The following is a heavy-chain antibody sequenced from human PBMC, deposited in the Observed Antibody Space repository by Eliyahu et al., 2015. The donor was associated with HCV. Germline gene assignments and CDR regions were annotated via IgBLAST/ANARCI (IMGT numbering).Heavy chain of an antibody. CDR1: VGSXXSNNDC. D-gene: IGHD3-10*01. CDR3: ARESSGTPYD. J-gene: IGHJ4*02. V-gene: IGHV4-39*01. CDR2: ICFGEKX. Sequence: QLQLQGSGPGLVKPSETLSVTCTDSVGSXXSNNDCWGXVXHPPGKGLEWIWSICFGEKXYFKPXLKSRLSISVDTSKSQLSLKVRSVTAADTAVYYCARESSGTPYDWGQGTMVNVSS.